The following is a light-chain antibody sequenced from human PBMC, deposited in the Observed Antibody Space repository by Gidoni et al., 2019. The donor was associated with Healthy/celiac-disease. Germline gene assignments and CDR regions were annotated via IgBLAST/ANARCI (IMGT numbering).Light chain of an antibody. CDR3: QQRSNWPLMCS. CDR2: DAS. V-gene: IGKV3-11*01. Sequence: EIVLTQSPATLSLSPGERATLSCRASPSVSSYLAWYQQKPGQAPRLLIYDASNRATGIPARFSGSGSGTDFTLTISSLEPEDFAVYYCQQRSNWPLMCSFGQGTKLEIK. CDR1: PSVSSY. J-gene: IGKJ2*04.